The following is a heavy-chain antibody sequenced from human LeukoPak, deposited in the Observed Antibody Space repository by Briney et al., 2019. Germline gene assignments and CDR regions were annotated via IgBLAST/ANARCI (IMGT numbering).Heavy chain of an antibody. Sequence: GASVKVSCKVSGYTLTELSMHWVRQAPGKGLEWMGGFDPEDGETIYAQKFQGRVTMTEDTSTDTAYMELSSLRSEDTAVYYCARDRRKYSSLYYYYYYMDVWGKGTTVTVSS. J-gene: IGHJ6*03. V-gene: IGHV1-24*01. CDR3: ARDRRKYSSLYYYYYYMDV. CDR2: FDPEDGET. D-gene: IGHD6-6*01. CDR1: GYTLTELS.